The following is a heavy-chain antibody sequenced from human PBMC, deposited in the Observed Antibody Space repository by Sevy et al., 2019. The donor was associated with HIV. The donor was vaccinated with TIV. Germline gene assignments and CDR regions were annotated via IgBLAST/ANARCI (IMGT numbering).Heavy chain of an antibody. V-gene: IGHV3-30*18. CDR2: ISHDGNNK. Sequence: GGSLRLSCAASGFTFSSHGMHWVRQAPGKGPEWVAIISHDGNNKYYAESVKGRFTISRDNSNNKLSLQMNSLRPGDTALYYCAKDRGRVGGSFYYYYGMDVWGQGTTVTVSS. CDR1: GFTFSSHG. D-gene: IGHD1-26*01. J-gene: IGHJ6*02. CDR3: AKDRGRVGGSFYYYYGMDV.